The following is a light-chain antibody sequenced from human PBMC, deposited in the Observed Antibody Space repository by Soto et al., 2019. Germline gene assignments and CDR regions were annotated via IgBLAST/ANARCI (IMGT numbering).Light chain of an antibody. V-gene: IGLV1-47*02. CDR2: SNN. CDR3: AAWDDSLSGGYV. CDR1: SSNIGSNY. J-gene: IGLJ1*01. Sequence: QSVLTQPPSASGTPGQRVTISYSGSSSNIGSNYVYWYQQLPGTAPKLLIYSNNQRPSGVPDRFSGSKSGTSASLAISGLRSEDEADYYCAAWDDSLSGGYVFGTGTKVTVL.